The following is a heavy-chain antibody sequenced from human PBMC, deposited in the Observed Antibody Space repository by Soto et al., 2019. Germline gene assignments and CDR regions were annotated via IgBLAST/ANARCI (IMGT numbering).Heavy chain of an antibody. Sequence: QVQLQESGPGLVKPSGTLSLTCAVSGGSISSSNWWSWVCQPPGKGLEWIGEIYHSGSTNYNPSLKSRVTISVDKSENQFTLKLSPATAADTAVYYCAVPHADTARFDYRGQGTMVTASS. D-gene: IGHD5-18*01. CDR2: IYHSGST. V-gene: IGHV4-4*02. CDR3: AVPHADTARFDY. CDR1: GGSISSSNW. J-gene: IGHJ4*02.